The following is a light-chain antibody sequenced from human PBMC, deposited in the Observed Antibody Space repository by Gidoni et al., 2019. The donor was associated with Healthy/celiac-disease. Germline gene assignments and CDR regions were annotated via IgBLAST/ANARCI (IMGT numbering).Light chain of an antibody. J-gene: IGLJ2*01. CDR3: QAWDSTYVV. CDR1: KLGDKY. Sequence: SYELTQPPSVSVSPGQTASITCSGDKLGDKYACWYQQKPGQSPVLVIYQDSKRPSGIPERFSGSNSGNTATLTISGTQAMDEADYYCQAWDSTYVVFGGGTKLTVV. CDR2: QDS. V-gene: IGLV3-1*01.